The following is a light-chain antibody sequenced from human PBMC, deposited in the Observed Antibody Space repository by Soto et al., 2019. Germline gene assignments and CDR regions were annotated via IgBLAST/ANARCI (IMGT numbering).Light chain of an antibody. CDR1: SRDIGGYDF. Sequence: QSALPQPPSASGSPGQAVTISCTGTSRDIGGYDFVSWYQVRPGEAPQLIIYNVNGRPSGVPRRFSGSKSGNTASLTVSGLQAGDEADYYCSSYAATNSCVFGPGTKVTVL. CDR3: SSYAATNSCV. V-gene: IGLV2-8*01. CDR2: NVN. J-gene: IGLJ1*01.